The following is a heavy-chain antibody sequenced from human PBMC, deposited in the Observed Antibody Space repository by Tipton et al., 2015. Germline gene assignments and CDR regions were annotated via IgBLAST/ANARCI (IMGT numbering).Heavy chain of an antibody. CDR2: ISHSGNT. D-gene: IGHD3-10*01. V-gene: IGHV4-38-2*01. J-gene: IGHJ4*02. CDR3: ARGLLLWFGMSDY. CDR1: AYSISSDYY. Sequence: TLSLTCAVSAYSISSDYYWGWIRQPPGKGLEWIGSISHSGNTYYNPSLKSRVTMSRDTSKNQFSLKLTPVTAADTAVYYCARGLLLWFGMSDYWGRGTLVTVSS.